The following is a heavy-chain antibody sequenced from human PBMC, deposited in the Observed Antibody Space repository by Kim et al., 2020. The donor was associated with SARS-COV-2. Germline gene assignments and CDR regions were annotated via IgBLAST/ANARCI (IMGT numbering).Heavy chain of an antibody. D-gene: IGHD3-10*01. J-gene: IGHJ4*02. CDR3: AGLYYYGSGNFDY. Sequence: YNPSLKRRVTISVDKSKNQVSLKLSSVTAADTAVYYCAGLYYYGSGNFDYWGQGTLVTVSS. V-gene: IGHV4-4*02.